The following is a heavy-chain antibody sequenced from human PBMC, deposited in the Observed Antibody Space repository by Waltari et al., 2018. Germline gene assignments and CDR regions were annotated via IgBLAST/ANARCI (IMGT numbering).Heavy chain of an antibody. V-gene: IGHV1-69-2*01. CDR3: APLPGGSGQTFDY. CDR1: GYIFTDYY. D-gene: IGHD3-10*01. Sequence: QLIQSGAPVTSPGATVKVSCKAFGYIFTDYYMPWMHQVPGKGPEWMARLDPENGATEFADRSQGRLTVTADTSTDTAYMELSSLTSGDTAVYYCAPLPGGSGQTFDYWGQGTLVTVSS. CDR2: LDPENGAT. J-gene: IGHJ4*02.